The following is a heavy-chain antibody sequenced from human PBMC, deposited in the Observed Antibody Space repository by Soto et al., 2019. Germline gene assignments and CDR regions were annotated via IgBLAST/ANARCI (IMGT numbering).Heavy chain of an antibody. CDR1: GFTFSSYA. V-gene: IGHV3-23*01. D-gene: IGHD3-10*01. J-gene: IGHJ6*03. Sequence: GSLRLSCAASGFTFSSYAMSWVRQAPGKGLEWVSAISGSGGSTYYADSVKGRFTISRDNSKNTLYLQMNSLRAEDTAVYYCAKGLYYGSGSYYNYYYYYMDVWGKGTTVTVSS. CDR3: AKGLYYGSGSYYNYYYYYMDV. CDR2: ISGSGGST.